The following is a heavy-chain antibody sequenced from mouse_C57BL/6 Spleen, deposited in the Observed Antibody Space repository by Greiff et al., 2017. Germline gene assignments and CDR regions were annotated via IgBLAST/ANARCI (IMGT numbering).Heavy chain of an antibody. V-gene: IGHV6-3*01. CDR3: TAIYYGYENYFDY. CDR1: GFTFSNYW. Sequence: EVQVVESGGGLVQPGGSMKLSCVASGFTFSNYWMNWVRQSPEKGLEWVAQIRLKSDNYATHYAESVKGRFTISRDDSKSSVYLQMNNLRAEDTGIYYCTAIYYGYENYFDYWGQGTTLTVSS. J-gene: IGHJ2*01. CDR2: IRLKSDNYAT. D-gene: IGHD2-2*01.